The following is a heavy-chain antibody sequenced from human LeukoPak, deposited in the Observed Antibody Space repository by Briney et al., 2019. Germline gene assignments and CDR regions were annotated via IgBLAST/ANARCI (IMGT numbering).Heavy chain of an antibody. V-gene: IGHV1-2*02. J-gene: IGHJ3*02. CDR3: AREVVRGVDAFDI. CDR2: INPNSGDT. CDR1: GYTFTDSY. Sequence: ASVKVSCKASGYTFTDSYMHWVRQAPGQGLEWMGWINPNSGDTIYAQKFQGRVTMTRDTSISTAYMELSRLRSDDTAVYYCAREVVRGVDAFDIWGQGTMVTVSS. D-gene: IGHD3-10*01.